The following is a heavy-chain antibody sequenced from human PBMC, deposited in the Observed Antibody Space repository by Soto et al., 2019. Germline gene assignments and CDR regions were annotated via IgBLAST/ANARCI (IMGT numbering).Heavy chain of an antibody. D-gene: IGHD3-10*01. CDR1: GGSISSSSYY. V-gene: IGHV4-39*01. Sequence: SETLSLTCTVSGGSISSSSYYWGWIRQPPGKGLEWIGSIYYSGSTYYNPSLKSRVTISVDTSKNQFSLKLSSVTAADTAVYYCARSWGYYYGSGTQPYYFDYWGQGTLVTVSS. CDR3: ARSWGYYYGSGTQPYYFDY. CDR2: IYYSGST. J-gene: IGHJ4*02.